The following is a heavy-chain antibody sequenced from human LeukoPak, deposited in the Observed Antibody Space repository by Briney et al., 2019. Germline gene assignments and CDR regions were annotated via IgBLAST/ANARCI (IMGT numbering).Heavy chain of an antibody. V-gene: IGHV1-69*13. D-gene: IGHD2-21*01. CDR1: GGTFSSYT. J-gene: IGHJ1*01. CDR2: IIPIFGTA. CDR3: ARVGCDSGGDCYFGELQYFQH. Sequence: SAKVSCKASGGTFSSYTISWVRQAPGEGLEWMGGIIPIFGTANYAQKFQGRVTITADESTSTAYMELSSLRSEDTAVYYCARVGCDSGGDCYFGELQYFQHWGQGTLVTVSS.